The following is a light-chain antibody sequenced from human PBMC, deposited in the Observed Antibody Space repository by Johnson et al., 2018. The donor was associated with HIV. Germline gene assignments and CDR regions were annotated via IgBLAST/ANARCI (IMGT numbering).Light chain of an antibody. J-gene: IGLJ1*01. CDR3: GTWDSSLSTYV. V-gene: IGLV1-51*02. Sequence: QSVLTQPPSVSAAPGQKVTISCSGSSSNIGNNYVSWYQQLRGTAPKLLIYENNKRPSGIPDRFSGSKSGTSATLGITALQTGDEADYYCGTWDSSLSTYVFVTGTKVTVL. CDR1: SSNIGNNY. CDR2: ENN.